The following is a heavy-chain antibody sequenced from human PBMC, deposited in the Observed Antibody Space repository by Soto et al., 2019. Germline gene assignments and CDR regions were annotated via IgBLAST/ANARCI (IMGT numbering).Heavy chain of an antibody. V-gene: IGHV4-61*01. D-gene: IGHD2-21*02. J-gene: IGHJ2*01. CDR3: ARDRGGIPCGGDCSGWYFDL. CDR1: GGSVSSGSYY. CDR2: IYYSGST. Sequence: QVQLQESGPGLVKPSETLSLTCTVSGGSVSSGSYYWSWIRQPPGKGLEWIGYIYYSGSTNYNPSLRSRVTISVDTSKNQFSLKLSSVTAADTAVYYCARDRGGIPCGGDCSGWYFDLWGRGTLVTVSS.